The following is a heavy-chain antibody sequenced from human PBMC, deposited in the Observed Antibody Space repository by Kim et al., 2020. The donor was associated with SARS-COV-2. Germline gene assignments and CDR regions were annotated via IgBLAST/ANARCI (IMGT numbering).Heavy chain of an antibody. CDR2: T. D-gene: IGHD6-19*01. V-gene: IGHV3-66*01. J-gene: IGHJ2*01. CDR3: ARSMYSSGSDL. Sequence: TYYADYVKVRFTISRDNSKNTLYLQMNSLRAEDTAVYYCARSMYSSGSDLWGRGTLVTVSS.